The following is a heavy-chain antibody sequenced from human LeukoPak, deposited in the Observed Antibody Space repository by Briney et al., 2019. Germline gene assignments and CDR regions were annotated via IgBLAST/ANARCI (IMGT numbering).Heavy chain of an antibody. D-gene: IGHD5-12*01. CDR1: GGSISSGSYY. CDR2: INHSGST. V-gene: IGHV4-39*07. CDR3: ARVNSGYDFDY. J-gene: IGHJ4*02. Sequence: SETLSLTCTVSGGSISSGSYYWSWIRQPPGKGLEWIGEINHSGSTNYNPSLKSRVTISVDTSKNQFSLKLSSVTAADTAVYYCARVNSGYDFDYWGQGTLVTVSS.